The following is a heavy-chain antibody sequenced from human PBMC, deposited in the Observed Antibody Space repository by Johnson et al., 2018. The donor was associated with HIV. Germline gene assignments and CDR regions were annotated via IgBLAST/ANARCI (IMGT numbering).Heavy chain of an antibody. CDR3: AKVKSWGLDAFDI. J-gene: IGHJ3*02. Sequence: EVQLVESGGGLVKPGGSLRLSCAASGFTFSDYYMSWIRQAPGKGLEWVANIKQDGSEKYYADSVEGRFTISRDNTKNSLYLQMNSLRAEDTALYYCAKVKSWGLDAFDIWGQGTMVTVSS. V-gene: IGHV3-7*03. CDR2: IKQDGSEK. D-gene: IGHD7-27*01. CDR1: GFTFSDYY.